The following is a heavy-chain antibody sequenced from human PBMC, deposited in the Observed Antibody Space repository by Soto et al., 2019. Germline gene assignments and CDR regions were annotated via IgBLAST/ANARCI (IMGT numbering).Heavy chain of an antibody. CDR1: GYTFTSYG. Sequence: QVQLVQSGAEVKKPGASVRVSCKASGYTFTSYGISWVRQAPGQGLEWMGWISGYNGNTNYAQKLQGRVTMTKDTCXSXXKMELRSLRSDDTAVYYCARGYCSGGSCYTGWFDPWGQGTLVTVSS. CDR3: ARGYCSGGSCYTGWFDP. CDR2: ISGYNGNT. J-gene: IGHJ5*02. V-gene: IGHV1-18*01. D-gene: IGHD2-15*01.